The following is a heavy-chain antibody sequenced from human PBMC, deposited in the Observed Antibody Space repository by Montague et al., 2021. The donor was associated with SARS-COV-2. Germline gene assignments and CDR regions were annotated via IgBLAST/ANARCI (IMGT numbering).Heavy chain of an antibody. CDR2: MYYSRST. CDR3: ARDFDY. V-gene: IGHV4-59*13. J-gene: IGHJ4*02. CDR1: GGSISSYY. Sequence: SETLFLTCTVSGGSISSYYWSWIRQPPGKGLEWIGDMYYSRSTNYNPSLKSRVTLSVDTSKNQFSLKLSSVTAADTAVYYCARDFDYWGQGTLVTVSS.